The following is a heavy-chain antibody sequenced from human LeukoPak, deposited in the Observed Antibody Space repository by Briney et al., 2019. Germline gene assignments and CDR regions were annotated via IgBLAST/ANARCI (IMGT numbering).Heavy chain of an antibody. D-gene: IGHD6-13*01. Sequence: GGSLRLSCAASGLIVSSNYMSGVRHAPGKGLEWVSDIYSGGSANYADSVKGRFTISRDNSKNTLYLQMNSLRAEDTAVYYCARDAGQQPHDYWGQGTLVTVSS. CDR2: IYSGGSA. V-gene: IGHV3-53*01. CDR1: GLIVSSNY. CDR3: ARDAGQQPHDY. J-gene: IGHJ4*02.